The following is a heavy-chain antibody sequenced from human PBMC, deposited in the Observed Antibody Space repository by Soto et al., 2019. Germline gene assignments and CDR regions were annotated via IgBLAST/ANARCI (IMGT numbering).Heavy chain of an antibody. J-gene: IGHJ4*02. CDR2: IYYSGST. CDR3: ARHNYGSGSTYFDY. V-gene: IGHV4-59*08. Sequence: QVQLQESGPGLVKPSETLSLTCTVSGGSISSYYWSWIRQPPGKGLEWIGYIYYSGSTNYNPSLKSRVPISVATSKNQFPLKLNSMTAADTAVYYCARHNYGSGSTYFDYWGQGTLVTVSS. CDR1: GGSISSYY. D-gene: IGHD3-10*01.